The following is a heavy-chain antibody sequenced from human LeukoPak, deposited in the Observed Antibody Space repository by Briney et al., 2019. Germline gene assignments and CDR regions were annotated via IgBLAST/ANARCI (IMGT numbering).Heavy chain of an antibody. CDR2: VRKVGTT. V-gene: IGHV3-53*01. CDR1: GFTVSSKY. J-gene: IGHJ4*02. Sequence: PGGSLRLSCAPSGFTVSSKYMSWIRQAPGKGLEWVAVVRKVGTTVYIDSVKGRFTISRDTSKNTLNLQMNSLRAEDTAVYYCAREGEKGDGYNHGFDYWGQGTLVTVSS. CDR3: AREGEKGDGYNHGFDY. D-gene: IGHD5-24*01.